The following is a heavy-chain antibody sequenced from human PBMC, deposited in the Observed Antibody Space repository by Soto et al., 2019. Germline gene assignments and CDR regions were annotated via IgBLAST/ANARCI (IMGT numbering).Heavy chain of an antibody. V-gene: IGHV4-31*03. Sequence: SETLSLTCTVSGGSISSGGYYWSWIRQHPGKGLEWIGYIYYSGSTYYNPSLKSRVTRSVDTSKNQFSLKLSSVTAADTAVYYCARFYCSSTSCYANWFDPWGQGTLVTVSS. J-gene: IGHJ5*02. CDR1: GGSISSGGYY. CDR3: ARFYCSSTSCYANWFDP. D-gene: IGHD2-2*01. CDR2: IYYSGST.